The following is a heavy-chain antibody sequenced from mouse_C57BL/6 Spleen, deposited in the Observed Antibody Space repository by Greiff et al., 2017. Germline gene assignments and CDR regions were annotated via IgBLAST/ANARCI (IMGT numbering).Heavy chain of an antibody. J-gene: IGHJ4*01. Sequence: VQLQQPGAELVMPGASVKLSCKASGYTFTSYWMHWVKQRPGQGLEWIGEIDPSDSYTNYNQKFKGKSTLTVDKSSSTAYMQLSSLTSEDSAVYYCARSNPYYAMDYWGQGTSDTVSS. CDR3: ARSNPYYAMDY. CDR1: GYTFTSYW. D-gene: IGHD2-5*01. CDR2: IDPSDSYT. V-gene: IGHV1-69*01.